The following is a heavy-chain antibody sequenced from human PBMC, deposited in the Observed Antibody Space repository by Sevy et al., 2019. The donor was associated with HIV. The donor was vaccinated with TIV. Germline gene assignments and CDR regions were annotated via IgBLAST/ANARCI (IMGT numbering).Heavy chain of an antibody. J-gene: IGHJ4*02. V-gene: IGHV3-21*01. Sequence: GGSLRLSCAASGFTFSTYNMNWVRQAPGKGLEWVSSIWSSSSYIYYADSVKGRFTISRDNAKNSLYLQKNSLKVEDTAVYYCARDRTYGSFIDYWGQGTLVTVSS. CDR3: ARDRTYGSFIDY. CDR1: GFTFSTYN. D-gene: IGHD3-10*01. CDR2: IWSSSSYI.